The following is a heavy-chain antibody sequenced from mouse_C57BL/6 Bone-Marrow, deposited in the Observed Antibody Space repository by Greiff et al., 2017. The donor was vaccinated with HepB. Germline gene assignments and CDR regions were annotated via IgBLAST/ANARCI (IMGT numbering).Heavy chain of an antibody. D-gene: IGHD2-2*01. V-gene: IGHV1-82*01. CDR2: IYPGDGDT. J-gene: IGHJ2*01. CDR3: ARLSGGYDPYFGY. Sequence: QVQLQQSGPELVKPGASVKISCKASGYAFSSSWMNWVKQRPGKGLEWIGRIYPGDGDTNYNGKFKGKATLTADKSSSTAYMQLSSLTSEDSAVYFCARLSGGYDPYFGYWGQGTTLTVAS. CDR1: GYAFSSSW.